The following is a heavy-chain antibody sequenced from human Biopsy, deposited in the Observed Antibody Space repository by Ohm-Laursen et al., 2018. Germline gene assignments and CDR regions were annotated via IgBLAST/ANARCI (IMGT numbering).Heavy chain of an antibody. D-gene: IGHD2/OR15-2a*01. CDR3: AAFPFSGGPAFDI. CDR1: GGSVGDYF. V-gene: IGHV4-59*02. Sequence: GTLSLTCSVSGGSVGDYFLSWIRLVPGKRPEWIGYTYYRGTSENNPSLRSRVTTSVDISRNQFFLNMESVTGADTAVYYCAAFPFSGGPAFDIWGQGTTVIVSS. CDR2: TYYRGTS. J-gene: IGHJ3*02.